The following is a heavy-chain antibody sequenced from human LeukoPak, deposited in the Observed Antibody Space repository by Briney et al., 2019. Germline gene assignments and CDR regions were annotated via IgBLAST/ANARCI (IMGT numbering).Heavy chain of an antibody. D-gene: IGHD2-21*01. Sequence: SETLSLTCTVSGGSISSYYWSWIRQPAGKGLEWIGRIYSSGSTSGSTNYNPSLKSRVTMSLDTSKNQFSLKLSSVTAADTAVYYCARLIAEVGGGTNYFDTWGQGTLVTVSS. V-gene: IGHV4-4*07. CDR1: GGSISSYY. CDR2: IYSSGSTSGST. J-gene: IGHJ4*02. CDR3: ARLIAEVGGGTNYFDT.